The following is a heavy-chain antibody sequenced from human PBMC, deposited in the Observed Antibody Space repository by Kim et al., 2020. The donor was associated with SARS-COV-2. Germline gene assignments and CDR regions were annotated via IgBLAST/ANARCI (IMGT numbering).Heavy chain of an antibody. J-gene: IGHJ4*02. CDR2: IKQDGSDK. V-gene: IGHV3-7*01. CDR3: ARRGSYGDY. Sequence: GGSLRLSCAASGFTFSTYWMTWVRQAPGKGLEWVANIKQDGSDKYYVDSVKGRFTISRDNAKNSLSLQMNSLRAEDTAVYFCARRGSYGDYWGRGTLVIVSS. CDR1: GFTFSTYW. D-gene: IGHD3-16*01.